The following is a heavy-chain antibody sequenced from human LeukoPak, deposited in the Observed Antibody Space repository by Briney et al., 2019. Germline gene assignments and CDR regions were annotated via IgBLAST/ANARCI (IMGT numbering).Heavy chain of an antibody. CDR2: IIPIFGTT. CDR1: GGRFSYYA. J-gene: IGHJ6*03. Sequence: ASLKVSSKASGGRFSYYALTWVRQAPGQGVEWMGGIIPIFGTTNYAQKFQGRVTFTADESTTTAYMELSSLRFEDTAVYYCGRGPLKQQLVKPDPDYYYYMDVWGNGTTVTVSS. D-gene: IGHD6-13*01. V-gene: IGHV1-69*13. CDR3: GRGPLKQQLVKPDPDYYYYMDV.